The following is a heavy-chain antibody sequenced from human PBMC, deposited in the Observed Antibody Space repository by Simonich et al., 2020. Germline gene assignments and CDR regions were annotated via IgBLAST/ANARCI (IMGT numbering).Heavy chain of an antibody. Sequence: QVQLVQSGAEVKKPGASVKVSCKASGYTFTGYYMHWVRQAPGQGLEWMGWINPDSGGTNYEKKVQGRVTRTRDTSISTAYMERSRLRSDDTAVYYCARGALTGDYYYMDVWGKGTTVTVSS. J-gene: IGHJ6*03. CDR2: INPDSGGT. CDR1: GYTFTGYY. V-gene: IGHV1-2*02. D-gene: IGHD7-27*01. CDR3: ARGALTGDYYYMDV.